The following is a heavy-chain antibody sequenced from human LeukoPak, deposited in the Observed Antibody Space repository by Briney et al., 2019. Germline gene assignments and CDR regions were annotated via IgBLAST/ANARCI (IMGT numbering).Heavy chain of an antibody. D-gene: IGHD4-17*01. Sequence: GRSLRLSCAASGFTFASYAMNWVRQAPGKGLEWVSAISGTGGDIHYADSVKGRFTISRDNSKNTLYLQMNSLRAEDTAVYYCAKSPMRTVTTNYFDYWGLGTLVTVSS. CDR2: ISGTGGDI. CDR3: AKSPMRTVTTNYFDY. J-gene: IGHJ4*02. V-gene: IGHV3-23*01. CDR1: GFTFASYA.